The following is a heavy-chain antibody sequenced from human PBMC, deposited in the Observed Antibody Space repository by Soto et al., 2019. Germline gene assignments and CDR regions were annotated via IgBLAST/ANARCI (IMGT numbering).Heavy chain of an antibody. J-gene: IGHJ3*01. V-gene: IGHV3-30-3*01. D-gene: IGHD1-1*01. CDR3: ATWHEREHAFDV. CDR1: GFTFDTYG. Sequence: QVHLVESGGGVVQPGRSLRLSCVASGFTFDTYGIHWVRQAPGKGLQWVALISYEGSNTYYADSVRGRFTISRDNSKNTLYLQMNTLRPDDTAVYYCATWHEREHAFDVWGQGTTVTISS. CDR2: ISYEGSNT.